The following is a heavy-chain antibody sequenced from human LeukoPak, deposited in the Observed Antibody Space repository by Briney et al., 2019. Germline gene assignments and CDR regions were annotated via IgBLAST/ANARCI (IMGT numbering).Heavy chain of an antibody. CDR1: GYTFTSYY. CDR3: ARAYYDILTGYSAEGGYYYYYGMDV. CDR2: INPSGGGT. J-gene: IGHJ6*02. Sequence: ASVKVSCKASGYTFTSYYMHWVRQAPGQGLEWMGIINPSGGGTSYAQKFQGRVTMTRDTSTSTVYMELSSLRSEDTAVYYCARAYYDILTGYSAEGGYYYYYGMDVWGQGTTVTVSS. V-gene: IGHV1-46*01. D-gene: IGHD3-9*01.